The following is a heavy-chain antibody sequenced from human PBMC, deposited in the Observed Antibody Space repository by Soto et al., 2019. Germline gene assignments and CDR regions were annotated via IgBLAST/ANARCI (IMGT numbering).Heavy chain of an antibody. J-gene: IGHJ4*02. Sequence: QVQLVESGGGVVQPGRSLRLSCAASGFTFRSYGMHWVRQARGKGLEWVAGIWYDGTVKNYADSVKGRFSISRDNSQNTVYLQINTLRAEDTAVHYCARADCGGQCACDFWGQGTLVSVSS. CDR3: ARADCGGQCACDF. V-gene: IGHV3-33*01. D-gene: IGHD2-21*01. CDR1: GFTFRSYG. CDR2: IWYDGTVK.